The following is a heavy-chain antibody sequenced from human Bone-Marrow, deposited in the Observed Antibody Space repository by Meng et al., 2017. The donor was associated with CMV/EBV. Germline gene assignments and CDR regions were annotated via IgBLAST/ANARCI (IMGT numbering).Heavy chain of an antibody. CDR2: ISSSSSYI. D-gene: IGHD2-2*01. CDR3: ARVGYCSSTSCSSHFDY. Sequence: GESLKISCAASGFTFSSYSMNWVRQAPGKGLEWVSPISSSSSYIYYADSVKGRFTISRDNAKNSLYLQMNSLRAEDTAVYYCARVGYCSSTSCSSHFDYWGQGTLVTVSS. V-gene: IGHV3-21*01. CDR1: GFTFSSYS. J-gene: IGHJ4*02.